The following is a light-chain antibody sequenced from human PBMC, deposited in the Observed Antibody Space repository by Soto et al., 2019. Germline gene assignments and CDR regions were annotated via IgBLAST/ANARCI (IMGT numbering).Light chain of an antibody. V-gene: IGKV4-1*01. J-gene: IGKJ1*01. CDR3: QQYYSSPPT. Sequence: DIVMTQSPDSLAVSLGERATINCKSSQSVLYSSNNKNYLAWYQQKPGHPPKLLIYLASTRESGVPDRFSGSGSGTDFTLTISSLQAEDVAFYYCQQYYSSPPTFGQGTKVEI. CDR1: QSVLYSSNNKNY. CDR2: LAS.